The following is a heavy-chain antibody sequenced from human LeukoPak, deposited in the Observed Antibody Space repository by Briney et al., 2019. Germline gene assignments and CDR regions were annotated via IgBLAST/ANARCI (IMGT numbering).Heavy chain of an antibody. CDR1: GFTFSRYG. D-gene: IGHD4-23*01. J-gene: IGHJ4*02. V-gene: IGHV3-30*18. CDR2: ISYDGSNK. Sequence: QTGRSLRLSCAASGFTFSRYGMHWVRQAPGKGLQWVTFISYDGSNKYYADSVKGRFTISRDNSKNTLYLQMNSLRAEDTAVYFCAKGSEALVTTVGEDYWGQGTLVTVSS. CDR3: AKGSEALVTTVGEDY.